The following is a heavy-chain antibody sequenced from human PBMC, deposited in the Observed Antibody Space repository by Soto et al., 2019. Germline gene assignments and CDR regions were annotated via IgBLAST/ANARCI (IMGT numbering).Heavy chain of an antibody. D-gene: IGHD6-13*01. CDR2: ISYDGSNK. V-gene: IGHV3-30-3*01. J-gene: IGHJ6*02. CDR1: GFTFSSYA. Sequence: QVQLVESGGGVVQPGRSLRLSCAASGFTFSSYAMHWVRQAPGKGLEWVAVISYDGSNKYYADSVKGRFTISRDNSKNTXYLXMNSLRAEDTAVYYCARDPGYSSSWYINYYYGMDVWGQGTTVTVSS. CDR3: ARDPGYSSSWYINYYYGMDV.